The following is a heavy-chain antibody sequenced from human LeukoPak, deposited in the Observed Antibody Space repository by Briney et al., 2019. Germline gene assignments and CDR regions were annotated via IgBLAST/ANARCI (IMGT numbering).Heavy chain of an antibody. Sequence: GXXLRLSCAASGFTFSTFAMSWGRQAPGKGLEWVSTITRSGAAKYYADSVKGRFTISRDNSKNTLYLQMDSLSAEDTALYYCAKDHPSCGGRDCLLFDNWGQGTLVTVSS. D-gene: IGHD2-21*01. CDR2: ITRSGAAK. CDR3: AKDHPSCGGRDCLLFDN. J-gene: IGHJ4*02. V-gene: IGHV3-23*01. CDR1: GFTFSTFA.